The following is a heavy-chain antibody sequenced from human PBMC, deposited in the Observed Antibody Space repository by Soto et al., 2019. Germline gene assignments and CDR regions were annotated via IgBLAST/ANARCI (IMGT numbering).Heavy chain of an antibody. CDR3: AKGTYDLYYYYGMDV. V-gene: IGHV3-23*01. CDR1: GFTFSSYA. Sequence: GGSLRLSCAASGFTFSSYAMSWVRQAPGKGLEWVSAICGSGGSTYYVDSVKGRFTISRDNSKNTLYLQMNSLRAEDTAVYYCAKGTYDLYYYYGMDVWGQGTTVTVSS. J-gene: IGHJ6*02. D-gene: IGHD3-22*01. CDR2: ICGSGGST.